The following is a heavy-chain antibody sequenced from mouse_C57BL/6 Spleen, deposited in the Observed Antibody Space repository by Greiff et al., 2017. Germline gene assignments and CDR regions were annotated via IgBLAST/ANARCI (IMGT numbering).Heavy chain of an antibody. CDR2: IYPGAGDT. Sequence: VQLQQSGAELVKPGASVKISCKASGYAFSSYWMNWVKQRPGKGLEWIGQIYPGAGDTNYNGKFKGKATLTADKSSSPAYMQLSSLTSEDSAVYFCARYLRSYGNPFDYWGQGTTLTVSS. J-gene: IGHJ2*01. D-gene: IGHD2-1*01. CDR3: ARYLRSYGNPFDY. CDR1: GYAFSSYW. V-gene: IGHV1-80*01.